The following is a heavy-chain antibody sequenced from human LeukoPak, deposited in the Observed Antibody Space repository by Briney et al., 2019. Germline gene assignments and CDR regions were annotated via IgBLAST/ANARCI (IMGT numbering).Heavy chain of an antibody. J-gene: IGHJ6*03. D-gene: IGHD6-19*01. CDR2: IYHSGST. V-gene: IGHV4-38-2*01. Sequence: SETLSLTCAVSGYSISSGYYCGWIRQPPGKGLEWIGSIYHSGSTYYNPSLKSRVTISVDTSKNQFSLKLSSVTAADTAVYYCARHGRQWLAYYYYYYMDVWGKGTTVTVSS. CDR3: ARHGRQWLAYYYYYYMDV. CDR1: GYSISSGYY.